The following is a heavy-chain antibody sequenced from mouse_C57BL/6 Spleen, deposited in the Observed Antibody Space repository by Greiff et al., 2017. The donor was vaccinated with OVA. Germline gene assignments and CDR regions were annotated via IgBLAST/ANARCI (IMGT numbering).Heavy chain of an antibody. CDR3: ARKTLYYGSSHWYFDV. Sequence: QVQLQQPGAELVMPGASVKLSCKASGYTFTSYWMHWVKQRPGQGLEWIGEIDPSDSYTNYNQKFKGKSTLTVDKSSSTAYMQLSSLTSEDSAVYYCARKTLYYGSSHWYFDVWGTGTTVTVSS. CDR1: GYTFTSYW. D-gene: IGHD1-1*01. J-gene: IGHJ1*03. V-gene: IGHV1-69*01. CDR2: IDPSDSYT.